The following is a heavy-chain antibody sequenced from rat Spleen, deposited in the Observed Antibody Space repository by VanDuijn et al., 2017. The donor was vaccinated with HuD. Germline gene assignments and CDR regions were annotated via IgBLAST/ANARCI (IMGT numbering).Heavy chain of an antibody. CDR2: ISAGGNNA. D-gene: IGHD1-5*01. CDR3: AREYRYNFDY. Sequence: EVQLVESGGGLVQPGRSLKLSCAASGFIFSNYYMAWVRQAPTKGLEWVAFISAGGNNAYYRDSVKGRFTISRDNAKSTLYLQVDSLRSEDTATYYCAREYRYNFDYWGQGVMVTVSS. J-gene: IGHJ2*01. V-gene: IGHV5-27*01. CDR1: GFIFSNYY.